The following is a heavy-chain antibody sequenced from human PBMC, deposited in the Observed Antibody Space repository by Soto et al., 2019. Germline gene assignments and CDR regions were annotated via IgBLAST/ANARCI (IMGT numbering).Heavy chain of an antibody. J-gene: IGHJ5*02. D-gene: IGHD2-21*01. Sequence: QVQLQQWGAGLLKPSETLSLTCAVYGGSFSGYYWSWIRQPPGKGLEWIGEINHSGSTNYNPSLKSRGTLSVDTSKNQFSLKLSSVTAADTAVYYCAREGATLERLRLWFDPWGQGTLVTVSS. V-gene: IGHV4-34*01. CDR1: GGSFSGYY. CDR2: INHSGST. CDR3: AREGATLERLRLWFDP.